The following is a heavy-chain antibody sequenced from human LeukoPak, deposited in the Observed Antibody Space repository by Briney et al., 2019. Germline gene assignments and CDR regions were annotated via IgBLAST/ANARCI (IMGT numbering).Heavy chain of an antibody. J-gene: IGHJ4*02. CDR3: ARGGTESSHSSSRRYYFDY. Sequence: ASVKVSCKASGYTFTGYYMHWVRQAPGRGLEWMGWINPNSGGTNYAQKFQGWVTMTRDTSISTAYMELSRLRSDDTAVYYCARGGTESSHSSSRRYYFDYWGQGTLVTVSS. V-gene: IGHV1-2*04. CDR2: INPNSGGT. CDR1: GYTFTGYY. D-gene: IGHD6-13*01.